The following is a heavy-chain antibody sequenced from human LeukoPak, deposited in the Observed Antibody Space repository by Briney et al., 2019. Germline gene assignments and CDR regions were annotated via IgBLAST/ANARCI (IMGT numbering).Heavy chain of an antibody. Sequence: GGSLRLSCAASGFTFSSYEMNWVRQAPGKGLEWVSYISSSGSTIYYADSVKGRFTISRDNAKNSLYLQMSSLRAEDTAVYYCARWGYSSGWNQYYFDYWGQGTLVTVSS. CDR1: GFTFSSYE. J-gene: IGHJ4*02. CDR2: ISSSGSTI. CDR3: ARWGYSSGWNQYYFDY. V-gene: IGHV3-48*03. D-gene: IGHD6-19*01.